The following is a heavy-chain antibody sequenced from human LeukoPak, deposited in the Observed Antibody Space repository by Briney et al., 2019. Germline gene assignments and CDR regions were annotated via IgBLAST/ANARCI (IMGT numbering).Heavy chain of an antibody. CDR2: INHSGST. Sequence: PSETLSLTCTVSGGSISSSSYYWSWIRQPPGKGLEWIGEINHSGSTNYNPSLKSRVTISVDTSKNQFSLKLSSVTAADTAVYYCARHPGGFWALKYYFDYWGQGTLVTVSS. D-gene: IGHD3-16*01. V-gene: IGHV4-39*01. J-gene: IGHJ4*02. CDR3: ARHPGGFWALKYYFDY. CDR1: GGSISSSSYY.